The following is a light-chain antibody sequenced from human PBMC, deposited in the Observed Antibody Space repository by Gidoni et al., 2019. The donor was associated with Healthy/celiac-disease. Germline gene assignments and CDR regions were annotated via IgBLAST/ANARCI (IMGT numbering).Light chain of an antibody. CDR3: QQYGSSPRT. CDR2: GAS. CDR1: QSVSSSY. J-gene: IGKJ4*01. V-gene: IGKV3-20*01. Sequence: DIVLTQSPGTLSLSPGERATLSCRASQSVSSSYLAWYRQKPGQAPRLLIYGASSRATGIPDRFSGSGSGTDFTLTISRLEPEDFAVYYCQQYGSSPRTFGGGTKVEIK.